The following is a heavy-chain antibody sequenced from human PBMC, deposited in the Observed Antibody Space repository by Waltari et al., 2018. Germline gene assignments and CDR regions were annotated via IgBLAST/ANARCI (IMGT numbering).Heavy chain of an antibody. Sequence: GRQAPGQGLEWMGWVNPAKGNRKYSENFQARVTIFSDTSASTAYMELRSLKSEDTAVYYCARSRRPDTSGWYYFDYWGPGTLVTVSS. CDR2: VNPAKGNR. V-gene: IGHV1-3*01. J-gene: IGHJ4*02. CDR3: ARSRRPDTSGWYYFDY. D-gene: IGHD6-19*01.